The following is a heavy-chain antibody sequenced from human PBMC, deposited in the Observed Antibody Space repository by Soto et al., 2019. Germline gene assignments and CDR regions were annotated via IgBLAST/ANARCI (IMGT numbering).Heavy chain of an antibody. V-gene: IGHV3-7*01. CDR2: IKQDGSEK. J-gene: IGHJ6*02. Sequence: GGSLRLSCAASGFTISTYWMNWVRQAPGKGLEWVANIKQDGSEKYYVDSVKGRFAISRDNAKDSLFLQMNNLRAEHTAVYYCVRDWSTFWGMDVWGQGTTVTVSS. CDR1: GFTISTYW. CDR3: VRDWSTFWGMDV.